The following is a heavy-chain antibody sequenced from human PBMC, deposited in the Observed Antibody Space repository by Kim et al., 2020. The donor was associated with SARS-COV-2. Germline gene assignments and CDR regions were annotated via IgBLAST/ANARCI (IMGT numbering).Heavy chain of an antibody. D-gene: IGHD6-13*01. J-gene: IGHJ2*01. CDR3: AKDLRGPSAGTWYFDL. CDR1: GFTFSSSA. CDR2: LTSTGDTT. Sequence: GGSLRLSCAASGFTFSSSAMGWVRQAPGKGLEWVSALTSTGDTTYYADSVKGRFTISRDNSKNTLYLQMNSLRAEDTVLYYCAKDLRGPSAGTWYFDLWG. V-gene: IGHV3-23*01.